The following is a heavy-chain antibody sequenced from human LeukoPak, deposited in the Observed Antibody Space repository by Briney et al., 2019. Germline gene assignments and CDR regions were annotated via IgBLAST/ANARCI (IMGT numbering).Heavy chain of an antibody. CDR1: GGSISSSSYY. J-gene: IGHJ4*02. Sequence: SETLSLTCTVSGGSISSSSYYWGWIRQPPGKGLEWIGEINHSGSTNYNPSLKSRVTISVDTSKNQFSLKLSSVTAADTAVYYCARQKGIVVVNIDYWGQGTLVTVSS. D-gene: IGHD3-22*01. V-gene: IGHV4-39*01. CDR3: ARQKGIVVVNIDY. CDR2: INHSGST.